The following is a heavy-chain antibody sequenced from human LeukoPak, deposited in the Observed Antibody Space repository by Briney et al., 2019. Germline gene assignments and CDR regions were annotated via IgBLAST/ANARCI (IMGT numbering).Heavy chain of an antibody. CDR1: GYSFTSYW. Sequence: GEALQISCQGSGYSFTSYWIGWVRPMPGKGLERMGIIYPGDSDTRYSPSFQGQVTISADKSISTAYLQWSSLKASDIAMYYCARHVGYCSGGSCYSWFDPWGQGTLVSVSS. CDR3: ARHVGYCSGGSCYSWFDP. D-gene: IGHD2-15*01. CDR2: IYPGDSDT. J-gene: IGHJ5*02. V-gene: IGHV5-51*01.